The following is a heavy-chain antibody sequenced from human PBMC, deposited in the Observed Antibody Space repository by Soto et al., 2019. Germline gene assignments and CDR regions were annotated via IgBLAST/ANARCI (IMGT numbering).Heavy chain of an antibody. D-gene: IGHD6-6*01. CDR2: IDYTGNT. J-gene: IGHJ2*01. CDR1: GGSINSRDYF. CDR3: ARARGKSYTSSPNWYFDL. V-gene: IGHV4-31*03. Sequence: SETLSLTCTVSGGSINSRDYFWNWIRQRPGKGLEWIGYIDYTGNTYYNPTLKSRISMSLDTSKTQFSLDLTSVTAADTALYYRARARGKSYTSSPNWYFDLWGRGALVTVSS.